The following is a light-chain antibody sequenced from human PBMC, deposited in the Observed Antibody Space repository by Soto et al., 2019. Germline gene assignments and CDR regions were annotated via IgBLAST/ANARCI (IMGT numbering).Light chain of an antibody. CDR2: AAS. CDR3: LQYKTYPWT. Sequence: DIQMTQSPSSLSASVGDRVTITCRASQGFRYDLAWYQQKPGKAPKRLIYAASSLHSGAPSRFSGSGSGSEFTLTISSLQPEDFATYYCLQYKTYPWTFGQGTKVEIK. J-gene: IGKJ1*01. CDR1: QGFRYD. V-gene: IGKV1-17*01.